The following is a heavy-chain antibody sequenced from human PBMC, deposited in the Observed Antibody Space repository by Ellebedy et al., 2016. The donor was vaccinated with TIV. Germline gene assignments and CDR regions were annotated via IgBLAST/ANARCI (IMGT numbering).Heavy chain of an antibody. D-gene: IGHD6-19*01. CDR1: GFTFNTYA. V-gene: IGHV3-30*02. Sequence: GESLKISCAASGFTFNTYAINWVRQAPGKGLEWVAFKRFDGRNEYNGDSVKGRFFISRDVSKNTLFLQMNRLRAEDTAMYYCTRETNPSPGALAGTGFDCWGQGTLVIVSS. CDR3: TRETNPSPGALAGTGFDC. J-gene: IGHJ4*02. CDR2: KRFDGRNE.